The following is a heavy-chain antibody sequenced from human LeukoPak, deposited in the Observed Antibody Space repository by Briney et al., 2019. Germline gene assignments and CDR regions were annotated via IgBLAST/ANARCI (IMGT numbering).Heavy chain of an antibody. J-gene: IGHJ4*02. CDR3: ARDLLEWLHYFDY. V-gene: IGHV3-7*01. CDR2: IKQDGSEK. Sequence: GGSLRLSCAASGFTFSIYWMSWVRQAPGKGLEWVANIKQDGSEKYYVDSVKGRFTISRDNAKNSLYLQMNSLRAEDTAVYYCARDLLEWLHYFDYWGQGTLVTVSS. CDR1: GFTFSIYW. D-gene: IGHD3-3*01.